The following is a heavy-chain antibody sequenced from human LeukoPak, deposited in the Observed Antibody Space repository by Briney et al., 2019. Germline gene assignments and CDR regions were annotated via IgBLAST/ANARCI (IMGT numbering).Heavy chain of an antibody. CDR2: VSLSGLT. D-gene: IGHD2-8*01. CDR3: SRENGAFSPFGY. Sequence: PSETLSLTCGVSGGSITSTNWWGWVRQPPGQGLEWIGEVSLSGLTNYNPSLSSRVIKALDTSKNHLSLHLTSVTAADTAVYYCSRENGAFSPFGYWGQGYLVTVLS. V-gene: IGHV4-4*02. CDR1: GGSITSTNW. J-gene: IGHJ4*02.